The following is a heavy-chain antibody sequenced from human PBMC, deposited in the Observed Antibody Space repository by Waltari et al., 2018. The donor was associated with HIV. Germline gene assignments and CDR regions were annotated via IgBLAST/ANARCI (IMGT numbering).Heavy chain of an antibody. Sequence: VQLQQWGAGLLKPSETLSLTCAVYGGSFSGSYWSWIRQPPGKGLEWIGEINHSGSTNYNPSLKSRVTISVDTSKNQFSLKLSSVTAADTAVYYCARRYSSSWFPGPFDYWGQGTLVTVSS. D-gene: IGHD6-13*01. CDR2: INHSGST. V-gene: IGHV4-34*01. CDR1: GGSFSGSY. CDR3: ARRYSSSWFPGPFDY. J-gene: IGHJ4*02.